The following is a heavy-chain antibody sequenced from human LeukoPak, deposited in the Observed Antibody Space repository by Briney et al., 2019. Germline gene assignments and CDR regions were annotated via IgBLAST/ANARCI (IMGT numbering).Heavy chain of an antibody. D-gene: IGHD3-10*01. Sequence: GGSLRLSCAASGFTFSTHGMNWVRQAPGKGLEWVSFIDTTTSYKYYADSVKGRFTISRDNAKNSLYLQMNSLRADDTAFYYCARGRSITILRGVAISDGLDIWGQGTMVTVSS. CDR1: GFTFSTHG. V-gene: IGHV3-21*01. CDR3: ARGRSITILRGVAISDGLDI. J-gene: IGHJ3*02. CDR2: IDTTTSYK.